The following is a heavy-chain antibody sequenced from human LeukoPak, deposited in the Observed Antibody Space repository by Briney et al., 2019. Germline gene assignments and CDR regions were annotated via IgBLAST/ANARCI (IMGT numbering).Heavy chain of an antibody. CDR3: ARHNRQTTGVGWFDP. CDR2: IYPCDSDT. CDR1: GYSFSSYW. D-gene: IGHD4-23*01. V-gene: IGHV5-51*01. Sequence: GESLKISCEGSGYSFSSYWIGWVRQMPGEGLEWMGIIYPCDSDTRYSPSFQGQVTISADKSISTAYLQWSRLKASDTAMYYCARHNRQTTGVGWFDPWRQGTLVTVSS. J-gene: IGHJ5*02.